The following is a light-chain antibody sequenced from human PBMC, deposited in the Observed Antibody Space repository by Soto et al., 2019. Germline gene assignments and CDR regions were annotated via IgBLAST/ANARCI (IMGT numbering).Light chain of an antibody. CDR3: ASWDGSLSAGV. CDR1: SSDVGGYNY. J-gene: IGLJ3*02. V-gene: IGLV2-14*01. CDR2: GVS. Sequence: QSALTQPASVSGSPGQSITISCTGTSSDVGGYNYVSWYQQHPGKAPKLMIYGVSNRPSGVSSRFSGSKSGNTASLTISALQAEDEADYYCASWDGSLSAGVFGGGTKLTVL.